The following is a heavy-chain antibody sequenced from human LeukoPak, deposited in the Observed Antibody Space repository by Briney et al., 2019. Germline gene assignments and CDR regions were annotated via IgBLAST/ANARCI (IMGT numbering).Heavy chain of an antibody. CDR1: GYTFTSYA. D-gene: IGHD2-2*01. Sequence: GASVKVSCKASGYTFTSYAMNWVRQAPGQGLEWMGWINTNTGNPTYAQGFTGRFVFSLDTSVSTAYLQISSLKAEDTAVYYCARSYQLLWDPSLDYWGQGTLVTVSS. J-gene: IGHJ4*02. CDR2: INTNTGNP. V-gene: IGHV7-4-1*02. CDR3: ARSYQLLWDPSLDY.